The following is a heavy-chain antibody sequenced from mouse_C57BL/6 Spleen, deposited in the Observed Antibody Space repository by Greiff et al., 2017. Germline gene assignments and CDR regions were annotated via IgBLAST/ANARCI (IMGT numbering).Heavy chain of an antibody. CDR3: ARSGDGYFAY. D-gene: IGHD2-3*01. J-gene: IGHJ3*01. CDR1: GYTFTSYT. CDR2: INPSSGYT. V-gene: IGHV1-4*01. Sequence: QVHVKQSGAELARPGASVKMSCKASGYTFTSYTMHWVKQRPGQGLEWIGYINPSSGYTKYNQKFKDKATLTADKSSSTAYMQLSSLTSEDSAVYYCARSGDGYFAYWGQGTLVTVSA.